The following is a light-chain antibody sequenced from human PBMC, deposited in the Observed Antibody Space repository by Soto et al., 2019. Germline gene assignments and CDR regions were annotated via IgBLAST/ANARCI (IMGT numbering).Light chain of an antibody. CDR2: DAS. CDR3: QQRSNWPST. Sequence: IVLTQSPATLSLSPGERATLSCRASQSVSSYLAWYQQKPGQAPWLLIYDASNRATGIPARFSGSGSGTDFTLTITSLEPEDFAVYYCQQRSNWPSTFGGGTKVEIK. J-gene: IGKJ4*01. CDR1: QSVSSY. V-gene: IGKV3-11*01.